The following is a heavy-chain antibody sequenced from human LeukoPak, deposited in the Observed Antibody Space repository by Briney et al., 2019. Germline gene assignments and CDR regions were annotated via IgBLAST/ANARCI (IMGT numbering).Heavy chain of an antibody. V-gene: IGHV1-2*02. Sequence: GASVKLSCKASGYTFTDYYMNWVRQAPGQGLEWMGWIHPNSGGTNYAQKFQGRVTMTRDTSISTAYMELSRLRSDDTAVYYCARGRKCSNPSCFFWFDPWGQGTLVTVSS. D-gene: IGHD2-2*01. J-gene: IGHJ5*02. CDR3: ARGRKCSNPSCFFWFDP. CDR1: GYTFTDYY. CDR2: IHPNSGGT.